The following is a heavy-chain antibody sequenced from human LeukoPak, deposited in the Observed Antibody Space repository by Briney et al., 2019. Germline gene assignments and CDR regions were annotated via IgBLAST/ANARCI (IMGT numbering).Heavy chain of an antibody. D-gene: IGHD5-18*01. Sequence: SETLSLTCAVYGGSFSGYYWSWIRQPPGKGLEWIGEINHSGSTNYNPSLKSRVTISVDTSKSPFSLKLSSVTAADTAVYYCARECMDTTMVDAFDIWGQGTMVTVSS. CDR2: INHSGST. J-gene: IGHJ3*02. CDR3: ARECMDTTMVDAFDI. CDR1: GGSFSGYY. V-gene: IGHV4-34*01.